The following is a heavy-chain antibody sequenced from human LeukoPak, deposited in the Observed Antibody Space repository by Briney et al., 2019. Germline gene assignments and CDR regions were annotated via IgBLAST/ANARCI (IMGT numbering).Heavy chain of an antibody. V-gene: IGHV1-2*02. J-gene: IGHJ5*02. Sequence: ASVKVSCKASGYTLTDHYMHWLRQTPGHGLERMGWINPTNGAAIYGQTFQGRVTMTRDTSISTVYMELRNQRSDDTGVYYCAKEGYSNGPDPWGPGSLVTVSS. CDR2: INPTNGAA. CDR3: AKEGYSNGPDP. CDR1: GYTLTDHY. D-gene: IGHD5-12*01.